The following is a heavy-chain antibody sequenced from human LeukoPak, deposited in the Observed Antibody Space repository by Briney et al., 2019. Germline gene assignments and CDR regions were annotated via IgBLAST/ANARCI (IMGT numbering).Heavy chain of an antibody. CDR3: ARKRNNDYGDYALDY. CDR1: GFTFSSYW. CDR2: IKQDGSEK. J-gene: IGHJ4*02. Sequence: GGSLRLSCAASGFTFSSYWMSWVRQAPGKGLEWVANIKQDGSEKYYVDSVKGRFTISRDNAKNSLYLQMNSLRAEDTAVNYCARKRNNDYGDYALDYWGQGTLVTVSS. D-gene: IGHD4-17*01. V-gene: IGHV3-7*01.